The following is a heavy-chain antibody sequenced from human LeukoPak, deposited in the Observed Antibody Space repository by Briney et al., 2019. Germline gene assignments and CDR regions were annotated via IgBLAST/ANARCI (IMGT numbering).Heavy chain of an antibody. CDR1: GFTVSSNY. D-gene: IGHD3-10*01. CDR2: IYSGGST. V-gene: IGHV3-53*01. CDR3: ARGLVSGGEEYYFDY. J-gene: IGHJ4*02. Sequence: GGSLRLSCAASGFTVSSNYMSWVRQAPGKGLEWVSVIYSGGSTYYADSVKGRFTISRDNSKNTLYLQMNSLRAEDTAVYYCARGLVSGGEEYYFDYWGQGTLVTVSS.